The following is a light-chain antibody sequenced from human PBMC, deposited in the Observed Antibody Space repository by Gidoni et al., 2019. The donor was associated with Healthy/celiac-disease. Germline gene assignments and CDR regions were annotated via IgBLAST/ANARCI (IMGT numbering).Light chain of an antibody. V-gene: IGKV3-20*01. CDR1: QSVSSSY. CDR3: QQYGSSPYS. Sequence: EIVLTQSPGTLALSTVERATRYCRASQSVSSSYLAWYQQKPCQAPRLLIYGASSRATGIPDRFSGSGSGTDFTLTISRLQPEDFAVYYCQQYGSSPYSFXQXTKLEIK. J-gene: IGKJ2*03. CDR2: GAS.